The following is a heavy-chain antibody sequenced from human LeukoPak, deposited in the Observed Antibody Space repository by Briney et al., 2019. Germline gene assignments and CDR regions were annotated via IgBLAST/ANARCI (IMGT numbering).Heavy chain of an antibody. CDR3: AREGGFFRPLDY. D-gene: IGHD3-3*01. V-gene: IGHV4-4*02. J-gene: IGHJ4*02. CDR2: VHLDGRT. CDR1: GGSVTSTNW. Sequence: SETLSLTCGVSGGSVTSTNWWTWVRQPPGKGLEWIGEVHLDGRTNYNPTLKSRLTISVDLSENHVSLKLASVTAADTAVYYCAREGGFFRPLDYAGQGTLVTVSS.